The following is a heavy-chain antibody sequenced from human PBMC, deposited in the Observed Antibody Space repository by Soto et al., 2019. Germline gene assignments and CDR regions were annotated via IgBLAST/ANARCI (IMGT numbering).Heavy chain of an antibody. CDR3: ARSVEVHGAQIDS. J-gene: IGHJ4*02. CDR2: VYYTGST. V-gene: IGHV4-59*01. Sequence: SETLSLTCSFSVCSIIGSYCSLILQSPGKGLEWLGYVYYTGSTNYSPSLRSRVSISADTSKNEFSLRLSSVTAADTAVYFCARSVEVHGAQIDSRGQGTQVNVSS. D-gene: IGHD2-2*01. CDR1: VCSIIGSY.